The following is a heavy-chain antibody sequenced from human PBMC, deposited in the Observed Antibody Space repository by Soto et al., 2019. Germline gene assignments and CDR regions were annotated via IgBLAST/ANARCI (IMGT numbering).Heavy chain of an antibody. Sequence: EVQLVESGGGLVQPGGSLRLSCAASGFTFSSYWMSWIRKAPGKGLEWVANIKQDGSEKYYVDSVKGRFTISRDNAKNSLYLQMNSLRAEDTAVYYCARAPTTGWFDPWGQGTLVTVSS. V-gene: IGHV3-7*04. J-gene: IGHJ5*02. CDR2: IKQDGSEK. D-gene: IGHD1-1*01. CDR1: GFTFSSYW. CDR3: ARAPTTGWFDP.